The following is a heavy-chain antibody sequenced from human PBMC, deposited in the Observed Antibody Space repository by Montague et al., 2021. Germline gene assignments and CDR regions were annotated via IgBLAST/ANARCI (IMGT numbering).Heavy chain of an antibody. CDR3: ARYEVASSRSSIDY. CDR2: IDSSSSYI. Sequence: SLRPSCAASGFTFSYYSMLWVRQAPGQGLQWVSSIDSSSSYIFYVDSLKGRFTISRDNAKNSLSLQINSLRADGTGVYYCARYEVASSRSSIDYWGRGTLVTVSS. CDR1: GFTFSYYS. D-gene: IGHD6-6*01. J-gene: IGHJ4*02. V-gene: IGHV3-21*01.